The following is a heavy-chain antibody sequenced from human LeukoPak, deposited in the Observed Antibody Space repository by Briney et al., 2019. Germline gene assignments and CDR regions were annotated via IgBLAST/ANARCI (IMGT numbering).Heavy chain of an antibody. CDR3: ARNSCPSGSCYDNRGYFDY. J-gene: IGHJ4*02. Sequence: SETLSLTCAVSGGSISSDNWWSWVRQPPGKGLEWIGEIYHSGSTNYNPSLKSRVTISVDKSKNQFSLKLSSVTAADTAVYYCARNSCPSGSCYDNRGYFDYWGQGTLVAVSS. V-gene: IGHV4-4*02. D-gene: IGHD2-15*01. CDR1: GGSISSDNW. CDR2: IYHSGST.